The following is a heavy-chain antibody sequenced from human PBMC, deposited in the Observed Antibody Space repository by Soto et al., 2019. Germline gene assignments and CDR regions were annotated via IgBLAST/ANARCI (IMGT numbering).Heavy chain of an antibody. CDR3: AKARYCSSTSCYAFDI. D-gene: IGHD2-2*01. CDR1: GFTFSSYA. V-gene: IGHV3-30-3*01. Sequence: PGGSLRLSCAASGFTFSSYAMHWVRQAPGKGLEWVAVISYDGSNKYYADSVKGRFTISRDNSKNTLYLQMNSLRAEDTAVYYCAKARYCSSTSCYAFDIWGQGTMVTVSS. CDR2: ISYDGSNK. J-gene: IGHJ3*02.